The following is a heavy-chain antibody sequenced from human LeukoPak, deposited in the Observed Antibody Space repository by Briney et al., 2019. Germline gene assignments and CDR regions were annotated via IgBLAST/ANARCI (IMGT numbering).Heavy chain of an antibody. V-gene: IGHV4-30-4*01. D-gene: IGHD6-13*01. Sequence: PSETLSLTCTVSGGSISSGDYYWSWIRQPPGKGLEWIGYIYYSGSTYYNPSLKSRVTISVDTSKNQFSLKLSSVTAADTAVYYCARVSSSWPTPYYFDYWGQGTLVTVSS. CDR1: GGSISSGDYY. CDR2: IYYSGST. CDR3: ARVSSSWPTPYYFDY. J-gene: IGHJ4*02.